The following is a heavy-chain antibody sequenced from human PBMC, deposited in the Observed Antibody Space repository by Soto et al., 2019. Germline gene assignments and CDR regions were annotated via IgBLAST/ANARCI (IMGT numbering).Heavy chain of an antibody. CDR1: SGSISSGDYY. V-gene: IGHV4-30-4*01. J-gene: IGHJ4*02. Sequence: PSETLSLTCSVSSGSISSGDYYWSWIRQPPGKGLEWIGYIYFSGNVYYNPSLKSRVTISVDTSKNQFSLTLSSVTAADTAVYYCARYSSSQGMDSWGQGTLVTVSS. CDR2: IYFSGNV. D-gene: IGHD6-6*01. CDR3: ARYSSSQGMDS.